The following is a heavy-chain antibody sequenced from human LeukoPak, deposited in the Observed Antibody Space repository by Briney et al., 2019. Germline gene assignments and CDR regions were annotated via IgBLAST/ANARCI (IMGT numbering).Heavy chain of an antibody. CDR3: ARGSGWYQFDY. D-gene: IGHD6-19*01. CDR1: GFSLSTSGMC. J-gene: IGHJ4*02. Sequence: SGPALVKPTQTLTLTCTFSGFSLSTSGMCVSWIRQPPGKGLEWIGYIYYSGSTYYNPSLKSRVTISVDTSKNQFSLKLSSVTAADTAVYYCARGSGWYQFDYWGQGTLVTVSS. V-gene: IGHV4-30-4*08. CDR2: IYYSGST.